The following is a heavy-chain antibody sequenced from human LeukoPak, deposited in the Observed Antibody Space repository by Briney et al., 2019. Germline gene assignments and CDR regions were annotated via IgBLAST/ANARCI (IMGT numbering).Heavy chain of an antibody. Sequence: PSETLSLTCTVSNGSIPNYYWNWIRQPPGKGLEWIGYIYYSGSTNYNPSLKSRVTISVDTSKNQFYLKLSSMTAADTAVYYCASAGRADRSTYFNYMDVWGKGTTVTVSS. V-gene: IGHV4-59*08. J-gene: IGHJ6*03. CDR3: ASAGRADRSTYFNYMDV. CDR1: NGSIPNYY. CDR2: IYYSGST. D-gene: IGHD4/OR15-4a*01.